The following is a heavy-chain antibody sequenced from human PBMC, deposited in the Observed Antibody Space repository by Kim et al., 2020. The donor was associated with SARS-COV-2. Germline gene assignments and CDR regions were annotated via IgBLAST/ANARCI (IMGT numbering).Heavy chain of an antibody. CDR1: GGSISSYY. V-gene: IGHV4-59*13. Sequence: SETLSLTCTVSGGSISSYYWSWIRQPRGKGLEWIGYIYYSGSTNYNPSLKSRVTISVDTSKNQFSLKLSSVTAADTAVYYCARGGGKRVFGVVIYYYYGMDVWGQGTTVTVSS. CDR2: IYYSGST. CDR3: ARGGGKRVFGVVIYYYYGMDV. J-gene: IGHJ6*02. D-gene: IGHD3-3*01.